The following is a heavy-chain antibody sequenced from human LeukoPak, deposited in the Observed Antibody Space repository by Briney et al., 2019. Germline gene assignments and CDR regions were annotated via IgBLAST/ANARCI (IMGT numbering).Heavy chain of an antibody. CDR1: GFTFSSYA. V-gene: IGHV3-23*01. J-gene: IGHJ6*02. Sequence: PGGSLRLSCAASGFTFSSYAMSWVRQAPGKGLEWVSAISGSGGSTYYADSVKGRFTISRDNSKNTLYLQMNSLRAEDTAVYYCAKTGGYYDSSGYYYSDYYYGMDVWGQGTTVTVSS. D-gene: IGHD3-22*01. CDR2: ISGSGGST. CDR3: AKTGGYYDSSGYYYSDYYYGMDV.